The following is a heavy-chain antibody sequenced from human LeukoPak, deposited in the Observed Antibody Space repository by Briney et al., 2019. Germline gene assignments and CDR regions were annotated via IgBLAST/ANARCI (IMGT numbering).Heavy chain of an antibody. CDR3: AKDHYPTYFAMGIYCFDY. CDR1: GFTFSSYA. D-gene: IGHD2-2*01. J-gene: IGHJ4*02. CDR2: ISGSGGST. Sequence: TGGSLRLSCAASGFTFSSYAMSWVRQAPGKGLEWVSAISGSGGSTYYADSVKGRFTISRDNSKNTLYLQMNSLRAEDTAVYYCAKDHYPTYFAMGIYCFDYWGQGTLVTVSS. V-gene: IGHV3-23*01.